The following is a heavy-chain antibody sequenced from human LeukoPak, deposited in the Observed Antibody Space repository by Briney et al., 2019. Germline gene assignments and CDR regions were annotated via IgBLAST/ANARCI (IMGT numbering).Heavy chain of an antibody. D-gene: IGHD6-13*01. CDR2: IYHSGST. V-gene: IGHV4-38-2*01. Sequence: SETLSLTCAVSGYSISSGYYWGWIRQPPGKGLEWIGSIYHSGSTYYNPSLKSRVTISVDTSKNQFSPKLSSVTAADTAVYYCARRAAAAGIDYWGQGTLVTVSS. J-gene: IGHJ4*02. CDR3: ARRAAAAGIDY. CDR1: GYSISSGYY.